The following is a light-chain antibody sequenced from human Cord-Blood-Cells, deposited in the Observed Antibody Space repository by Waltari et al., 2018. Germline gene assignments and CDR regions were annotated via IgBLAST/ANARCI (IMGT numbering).Light chain of an antibody. Sequence: QSVQPQPPSASGAPAPRVTISCTVCSSNFGAGYDVNWYQQLPGTAPKLLIYGNSNRPSGVPDRFSGSKSGTSASRAITGLQAEDEADYNCQSYDSRLRGVVFGGGTKLTVL. CDR2: GNS. CDR3: QSYDSRLRGVV. J-gene: IGLJ2*01. CDR1: SSNFGAGYD. V-gene: IGLV1-40*01.